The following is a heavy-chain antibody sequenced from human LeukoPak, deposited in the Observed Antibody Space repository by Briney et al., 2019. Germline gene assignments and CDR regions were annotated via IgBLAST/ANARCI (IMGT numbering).Heavy chain of an antibody. CDR2: INPNSGGT. V-gene: IGHV1-2*02. CDR1: GYTFTGYY. J-gene: IGHJ4*02. CDR3: AAARGYGDYNY. D-gene: IGHD4-17*01. Sequence: ASVKVSCKASGYTFTGYYMHWVRQAPGQGLEWMGWINPNSGGTNYAQKFQERVTITRDMSTSTAYMELSSLRSEDTAVYYCAAARGYGDYNYWGQGTLVTVSS.